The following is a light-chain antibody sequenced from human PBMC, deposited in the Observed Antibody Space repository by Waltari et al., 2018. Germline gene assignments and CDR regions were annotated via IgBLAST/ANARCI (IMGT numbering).Light chain of an antibody. CDR2: VNSDGSH. CDR1: SDHSNYA. J-gene: IGLJ2*01. CDR3: QTWDIATMV. V-gene: IGLV4-69*01. Sequence: LALTQSPSASASLGASVTVTCTLSSDHSNYAIAWHQQQPQKGPRYLMKVNSDGSHIRGAGISDRFSGSSSGAERYLTISSLQSEDEGDYYCQTWDIATMVFGGGTKLTVL.